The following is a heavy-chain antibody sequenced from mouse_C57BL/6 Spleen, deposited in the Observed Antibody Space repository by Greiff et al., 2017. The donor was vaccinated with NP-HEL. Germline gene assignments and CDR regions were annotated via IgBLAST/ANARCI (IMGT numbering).Heavy chain of an antibody. CDR3: AIYDGYYLFAY. Sequence: EVQLQQSGPELVKPGASVKISCKASGYTFTDYYMNWVKQSHGKSLEWIGDINPNNGGTSYNQKFKGKATLTVDKSSSTAYMELRNLTSEDSAVYYGAIYDGYYLFAYWGQGTLVTVSA. CDR2: INPNNGGT. D-gene: IGHD2-3*01. J-gene: IGHJ3*01. V-gene: IGHV1-26*01. CDR1: GYTFTDYY.